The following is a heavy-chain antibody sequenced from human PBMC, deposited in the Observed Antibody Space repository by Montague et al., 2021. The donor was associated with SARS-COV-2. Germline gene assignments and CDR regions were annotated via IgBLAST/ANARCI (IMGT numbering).Heavy chain of an antibody. CDR3: ARDWWNGDWLFGLYYYYGMEV. CDR2: IWYDGSNK. D-gene: IGHD3-9*01. J-gene: IGHJ6*01. Sequence: SLRLSCAASGFTFSSYGMHWVRQAPGKGLEWVAVIWYDGSNKYYADSVKGRFTISRDNSKNTLYLQMNSLRAEDTAVYYCARDWWNGDWLFGLYYYYGMEVWGQGTAVTVS. CDR1: GFTFSSYG. V-gene: IGHV3-33*01.